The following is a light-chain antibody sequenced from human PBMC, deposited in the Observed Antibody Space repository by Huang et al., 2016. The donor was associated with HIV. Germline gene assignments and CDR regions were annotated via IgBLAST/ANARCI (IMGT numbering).Light chain of an antibody. V-gene: IGKV3-15*01. J-gene: IGKJ2*01. CDR1: QTVSSN. Sequence: EIVMTQSPATLSVSPGERATLSCRASQTVSSNLAWYQQKPGQAPRLLIDAASTRATDIPARVSGSGSGTEFTLTISSLQSEDFAVYYCQHYRVWPPVYTFGQGTKLEIK. CDR3: QHYRVWPPVYT. CDR2: AAS.